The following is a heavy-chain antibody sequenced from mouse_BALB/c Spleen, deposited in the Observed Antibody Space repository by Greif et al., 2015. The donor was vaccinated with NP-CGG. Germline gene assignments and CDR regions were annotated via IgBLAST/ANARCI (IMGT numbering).Heavy chain of an antibody. V-gene: IGHV1-54*01. Sequence: VQLQQSGAELVRPGTSVKVSCKASGYAFTNYLIEWVKQRPGQGLEWIGVINPGSGGTNYNEKFKGKATLTADKSSSTAYMQLSSLTSDDSAVYFCAREDYGSLDYWGQGTTLTVSS. J-gene: IGHJ2*01. CDR1: GYAFTNYL. CDR3: AREDYGSLDY. D-gene: IGHD1-2*01. CDR2: INPGSGGT.